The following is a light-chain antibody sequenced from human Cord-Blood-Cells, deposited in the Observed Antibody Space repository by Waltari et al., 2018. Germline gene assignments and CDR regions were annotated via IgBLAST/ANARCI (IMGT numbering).Light chain of an antibody. CDR2: AAS. CDR1: QGISNY. J-gene: IGKJ1*01. Sequence: DIQMTQSPSSLSASGGDRVTFTCRASQGISNYLTWYQQRPGKVPKLLIYAASTLQSGVPSRFSGSGSGTDFTLTISSLQPEDVATYYCQKYNSAPRTFGQGTKVEIK. V-gene: IGKV1-27*01. CDR3: QKYNSAPRT.